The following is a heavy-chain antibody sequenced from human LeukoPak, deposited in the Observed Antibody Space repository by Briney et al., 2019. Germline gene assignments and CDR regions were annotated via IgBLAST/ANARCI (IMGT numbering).Heavy chain of an antibody. D-gene: IGHD6-19*01. Sequence: GGSLRLSCTASGFTFSSYAMNWVRQAPGKGLEWVSGIGAGGTFTYYADSVKGRFTIFRDNSRNTLYLQMNSLRADDTAVYYCTSGKNYFDYWGQGSLVTASS. CDR3: TSGKNYFDY. CDR1: GFTFSSYA. CDR2: IGAGGTFT. V-gene: IGHV3-23*01. J-gene: IGHJ4*02.